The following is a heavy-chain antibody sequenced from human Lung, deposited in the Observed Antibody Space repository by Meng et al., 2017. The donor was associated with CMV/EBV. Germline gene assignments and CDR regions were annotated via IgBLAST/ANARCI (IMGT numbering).Heavy chain of an antibody. J-gene: IGHJ5*02. Sequence: SETLSLTCTVSGYSISSGYYWGWIRQPPGKGLEWIGSIYHSVSTYYNPSLKSRVTISVDTSKNQFPLKVSSVTAADTAVYHCARSSSTVFWFDPWGQGTLVTVSS. CDR2: IYHSVST. CDR1: GYSISSGYY. V-gene: IGHV4-38-2*02. CDR3: ARSSSTVFWFDP. D-gene: IGHD4-11*01.